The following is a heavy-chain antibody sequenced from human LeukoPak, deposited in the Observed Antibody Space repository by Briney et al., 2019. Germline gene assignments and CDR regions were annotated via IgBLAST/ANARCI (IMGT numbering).Heavy chain of an antibody. V-gene: IGHV4-30-2*01. Sequence: SETLSLTCAVSGVSISSGGYSWSWIRQPPGKGLEWIGYIYHSGSTYYNPSLESRVTISVDRSKNQFSLKLSSVTAADTAVYYCARGSVTTGVWFDPWGQGTLVTVSS. CDR1: GVSISSGGYS. CDR3: ARGSVTTGVWFDP. CDR2: IYHSGST. D-gene: IGHD4-11*01. J-gene: IGHJ5*02.